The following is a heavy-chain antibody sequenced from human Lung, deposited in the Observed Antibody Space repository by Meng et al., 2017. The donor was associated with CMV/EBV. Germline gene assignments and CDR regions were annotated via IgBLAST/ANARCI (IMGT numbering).Heavy chain of an antibody. V-gene: IGHV3-53*05. CDR3: AREGGGD. CDR1: GFTVSSNY. J-gene: IGHJ4*02. D-gene: IGHD3-16*01. CDR2: IYSGGST. Sequence: GGSRRLSCAASGFTVSSNYMSWVRQAPGKGLEWVSVIYSGGSTYYADSVKGRFTISRDNFKNTLDTQKNSLRAGETAVYYCAREGGGDWGQGTLVTVSS.